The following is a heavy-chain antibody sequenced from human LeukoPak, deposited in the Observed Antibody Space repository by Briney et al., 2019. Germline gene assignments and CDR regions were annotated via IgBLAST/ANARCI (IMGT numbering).Heavy chain of an antibody. CDR3: ARDGLTVVTPRVLDY. D-gene: IGHD4-23*01. CDR2: IIPILGIA. CDR1: GGTFSNYA. Sequence: GSSVKVSCKASGGTFSNYAISWVRQAPGQGLEWMGRIIPILGIANYAQKFQGRVTITADKSTSTAYLELSSLRSEDTAVYYCARDGLTVVTPRVLDYWGQGTLVTVSS. J-gene: IGHJ4*02. V-gene: IGHV1-69*04.